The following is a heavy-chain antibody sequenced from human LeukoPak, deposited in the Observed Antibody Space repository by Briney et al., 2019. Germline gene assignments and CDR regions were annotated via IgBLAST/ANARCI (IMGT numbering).Heavy chain of an antibody. Sequence: GGSLRLSCAASGFTFSSYAMSWVRQAPGKGLEWVSTVSNGGSSTYYADSVRGRFTVSRDNSKNTLYLQMNSPRAEDTATYYCVLKGGHYYHFDAWGQGTLVTVSS. CDR2: VSNGGSST. CDR3: VLKGGHYYHFDA. CDR1: GFTFSSYA. D-gene: IGHD3-22*01. J-gene: IGHJ4*02. V-gene: IGHV3-23*01.